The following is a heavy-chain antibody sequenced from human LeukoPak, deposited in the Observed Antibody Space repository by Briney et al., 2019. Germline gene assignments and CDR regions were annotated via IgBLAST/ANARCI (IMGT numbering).Heavy chain of an antibody. D-gene: IGHD3-10*01. CDR1: GGSINSYY. J-gene: IGHJ5*02. CDR3: ARGRLLLWFA. V-gene: IGHV4-4*07. CDR2: IYTSGST. Sequence: PSETLSLTCTVSGGSINSYYWSWLRQSAGKGLEWIGRIYTSGSTNYNPSLKSRVTMSVDTSNNQFSLKLDFVTAADTAVYYCARGRLLLWFAWGQGTLVTVSS.